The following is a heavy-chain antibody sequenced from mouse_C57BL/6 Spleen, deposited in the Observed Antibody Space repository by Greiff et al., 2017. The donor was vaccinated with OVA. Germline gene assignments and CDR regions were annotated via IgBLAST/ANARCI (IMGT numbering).Heavy chain of an antibody. J-gene: IGHJ2*01. CDR2: ISDGGSYT. Sequence: DVQLVESGGGLVKPGGSLKLSCAASGFTFSSYAMSWVRQTPEKRLEWVATISDGGSYTYYPGNVKGRFTISRDNAKNNLYLQMSQLKSEDTAMYYCARGGTRDYFDYWGQGTTLTVSS. CDR1: GFTFSSYA. V-gene: IGHV5-4*01. D-gene: IGHD2-14*01. CDR3: ARGGTRDYFDY.